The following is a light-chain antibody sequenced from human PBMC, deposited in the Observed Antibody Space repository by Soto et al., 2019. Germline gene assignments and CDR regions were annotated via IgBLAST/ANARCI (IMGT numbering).Light chain of an antibody. CDR3: CSYAGDFYV. J-gene: IGLJ1*01. CDR2: DVT. Sequence: QSALTQPRSVSGSPGQSVAISCTGTTSDVGSYDYVSWYQQHPGKAPELIIFDVTKRPSGVPDRFSGSKSGNTASLTISGLQAEDEADYFCCSYAGDFYVFGSGTKVTVL. CDR1: TSDVGSYDY. V-gene: IGLV2-11*01.